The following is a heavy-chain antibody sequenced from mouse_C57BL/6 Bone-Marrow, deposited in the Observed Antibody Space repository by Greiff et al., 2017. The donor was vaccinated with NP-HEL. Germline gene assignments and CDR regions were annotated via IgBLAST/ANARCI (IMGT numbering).Heavy chain of an antibody. CDR1: GYTFTSYW. V-gene: IGHV1-7*01. Sequence: VQLQQSGAELAKPGASVKLSCKASGYTFTSYWMHWVKQRPGQGLEWIGYINPSSGYTKYNQKFKDKATLTADKSSSTAYMQLRSLTYEDSAVYYCAPYGSSLYWYFDVWGTGTTVTVSS. D-gene: IGHD1-1*01. CDR2: INPSSGYT. J-gene: IGHJ1*03. CDR3: APYGSSLYWYFDV.